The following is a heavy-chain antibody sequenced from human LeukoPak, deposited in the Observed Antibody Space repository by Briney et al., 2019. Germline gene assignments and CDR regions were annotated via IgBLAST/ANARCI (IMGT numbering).Heavy chain of an antibody. CDR2: IVVGSGNT. J-gene: IGHJ4*02. V-gene: IGHV1-58*02. Sequence: GASVKVSCKASGFTFTSSAMQWVRQARGQRLEWIGWIVVGSGNTNYAQKFQERVIITRDMSTSTAYMELSSLRSEDTAVYYCAAVWGSGSWDNWGQGTLVTVSS. D-gene: IGHD3-10*01. CDR1: GFTFTSSA. CDR3: AAVWGSGSWDN.